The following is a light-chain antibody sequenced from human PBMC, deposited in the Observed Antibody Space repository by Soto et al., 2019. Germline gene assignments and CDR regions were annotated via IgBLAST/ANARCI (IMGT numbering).Light chain of an antibody. CDR2: DTS. CDR1: PGIGDT. Sequence: VMRQSPATLSVSPGARSTLSGRASPGIGDTLAWYQHNPGQTPRLLIYDTSTRATGVPTRFSGSRSGAEFTLTINSLQSEDFAVYYCQPYNNWPLTVGRGTKVDIK. V-gene: IGKV3-15*01. J-gene: IGKJ4*01. CDR3: QPYNNWPLT.